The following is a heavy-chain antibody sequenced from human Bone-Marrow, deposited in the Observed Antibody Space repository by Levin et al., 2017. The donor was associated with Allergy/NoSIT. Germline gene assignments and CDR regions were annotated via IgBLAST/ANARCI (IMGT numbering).Heavy chain of an antibody. V-gene: IGHV3-30*18. D-gene: IGHD1/OR15-1a*01. CDR3: AKGTYYHGMDV. Sequence: GGSLRLSCAASGFSFITYAIHCVRQAPGRGLEWVALISSDGTTKYYADSVKGRFTISRDNSRNTLYLQMNSLKTEDTAVYYCAKGTYYHGMDVWGQGTTATVSS. CDR1: GFSFITYA. J-gene: IGHJ6*02. CDR2: ISSDGTTK.